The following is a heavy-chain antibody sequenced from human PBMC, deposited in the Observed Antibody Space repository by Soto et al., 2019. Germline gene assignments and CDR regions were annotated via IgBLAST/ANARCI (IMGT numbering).Heavy chain of an antibody. CDR2: ISYDGTNK. CDR3: AMRVGDIDY. D-gene: IGHD1-26*01. V-gene: IGHV3-30*03. Sequence: QVQLVESGGGVVQPGRSLRLSCAASGFTFSTSGIHWARQAPGKGLEWVAFISYDGTNKYYGDSVKGRFTISRDNSKNTLYLQMNSLRVEDTSLYYCAMRVGDIDYWGQGTLVTVSS. CDR1: GFTFSTSG. J-gene: IGHJ4*02.